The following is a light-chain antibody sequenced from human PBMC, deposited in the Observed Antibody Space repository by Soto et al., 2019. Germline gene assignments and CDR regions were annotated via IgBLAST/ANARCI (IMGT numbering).Light chain of an antibody. CDR1: SSDVGGYNY. CDR3: QSYDSSLSGWL. Sequence: QSVLTQPASVSGSPGQSITISCTGTSSDVGGYNYVSWYQQHPGKAPKLMIYEVSNRPSGVSNRFSGSKSGNSASLAITELQAEDEADYYCQSYDSSLSGWLFGGGTKVTVL. CDR2: EVS. J-gene: IGLJ3*02. V-gene: IGLV2-14*01.